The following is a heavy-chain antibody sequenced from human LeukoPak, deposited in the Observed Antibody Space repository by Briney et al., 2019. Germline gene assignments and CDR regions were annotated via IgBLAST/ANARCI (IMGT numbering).Heavy chain of an antibody. D-gene: IGHD1-26*01. CDR2: IYYSEST. J-gene: IGHJ3*02. Sequence: SETLSLTCTVSGGSISSGDYYRSWIRQPPGKGLEWIGYIYYSESTYYNPSLKSRVTISVDTSKNQFSLKLSSVTAADTAVYYCARVGELFDIWGQGTMVTVSS. CDR1: GGSISSGDYY. CDR3: ARVGELFDI. V-gene: IGHV4-30-4*01.